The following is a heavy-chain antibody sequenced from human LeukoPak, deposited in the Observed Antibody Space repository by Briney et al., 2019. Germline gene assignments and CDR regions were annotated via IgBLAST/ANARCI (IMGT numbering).Heavy chain of an antibody. CDR1: GGSISSYY. CDR3: ARLSVSLNAFDM. J-gene: IGHJ3*02. V-gene: IGHV4-59*08. CDR2: IYYSGST. Sequence: SETLSLTCTVSGGSISSYYWSWIRQPPGKGLEWIGYIYYSGSTNYNPSLKSRVTISVDTSNNQFSLKLNSVTAADTAVYYCARLSVSLNAFDMWGQGTMVTVSS.